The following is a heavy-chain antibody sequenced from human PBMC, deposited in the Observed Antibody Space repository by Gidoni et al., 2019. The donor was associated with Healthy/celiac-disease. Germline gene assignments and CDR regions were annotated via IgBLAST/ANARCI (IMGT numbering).Heavy chain of an antibody. CDR3: ARSWAARDDYYDSSGPDAFDI. J-gene: IGHJ3*02. D-gene: IGHD3-22*01. CDR1: GYSFTSYW. Sequence: EVQLVQSGAEVKKPGESLKISCKGSGYSFTSYWIGWGRQMPGKGLEWMGLIYPGDSDTRYSPSVQGQVTISADKSISTAYLQWSSLKASDTAMYYCARSWAARDDYYDSSGPDAFDIWGQGTMVTVSS. CDR2: IYPGDSDT. V-gene: IGHV5-51*01.